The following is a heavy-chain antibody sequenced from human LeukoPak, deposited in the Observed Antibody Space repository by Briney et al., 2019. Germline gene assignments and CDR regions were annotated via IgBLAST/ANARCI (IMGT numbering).Heavy chain of an antibody. Sequence: GGSLRLSCAASGFTFCNYNMNWVRQAPGKGLEWVSSISDSSTYIYYADSMKGRFTISRDNAKDSLYLQMNSLRAEDTAVYYCARGLSTTGDFDYWGQGTLVTVSS. J-gene: IGHJ4*02. CDR1: GFTFCNYN. CDR3: ARGLSTTGDFDY. CDR2: ISDSSTYI. V-gene: IGHV3-21*01. D-gene: IGHD1-1*01.